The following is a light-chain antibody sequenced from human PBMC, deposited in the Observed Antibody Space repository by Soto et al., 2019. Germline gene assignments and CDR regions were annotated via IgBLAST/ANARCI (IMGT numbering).Light chain of an antibody. CDR3: QGYYNTLWT. CDR2: WAS. J-gene: IGKJ1*01. Sequence: SQSQDTRAVLLGGSATIRYRSSRSLVYPSRNKNFLAWYQQKTGQPPRLLIYWASTRESGVPDRFRGGGSGTDFTLTIASLQAEDVPAYYCQGYYNTLWTFGQGTKVDI. V-gene: IGKV4-1*01. CDR1: RSLVYPSRNKNF.